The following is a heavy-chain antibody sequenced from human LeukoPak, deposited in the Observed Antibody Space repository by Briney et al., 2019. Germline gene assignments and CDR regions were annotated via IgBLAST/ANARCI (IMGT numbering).Heavy chain of an antibody. CDR1: GGTFSSYA. CDR3: ARSTPNTAMVFGVYYFDY. CDR2: IIPIFGTA. Sequence: GASVKVSCKASGGTFSSYAISWVLQAPGHGLEWMGRIIPIFGTANYAQKFQGRVTITTDESTSTAYMELSSLRSEDTAVYYCARSTPNTAMVFGVYYFDYWGQGTLVTVSS. V-gene: IGHV1-69*05. D-gene: IGHD5-18*01. J-gene: IGHJ4*02.